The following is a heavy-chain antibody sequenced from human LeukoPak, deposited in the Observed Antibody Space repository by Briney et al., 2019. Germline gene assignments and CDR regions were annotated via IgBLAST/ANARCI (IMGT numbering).Heavy chain of an antibody. CDR3: AKVPVEYYDSRFDP. Sequence: PGGSLRLSCAASGFTFGSYWMHWVRQAPGKGLVWVSRINSDGNSTNYADSVKGRFTISRDNAKNTLYLQMNSLRGEDTAVYYCAKVPVEYYDSRFDPWGQGTLVTVSS. D-gene: IGHD3-22*01. CDR1: GFTFGSYW. J-gene: IGHJ5*02. CDR2: INSDGNST. V-gene: IGHV3-74*01.